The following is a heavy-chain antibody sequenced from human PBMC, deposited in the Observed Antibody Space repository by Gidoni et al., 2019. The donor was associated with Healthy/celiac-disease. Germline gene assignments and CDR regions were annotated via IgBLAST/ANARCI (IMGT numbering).Heavy chain of an antibody. CDR1: GGSISRRNW. Sequence: QVQLQESGPGLVKPSGTLSLTCAVSGGSISRRNWGSWVRQPPGKGLEWIGEIYHSGSTNYNPSLKSRVTISVDKSKNQFSLKLSSVTAADTAVYYCARRHYYDSSGYYLPFDYWGQGTLVTVSS. CDR2: IYHSGST. D-gene: IGHD3-22*01. J-gene: IGHJ4*02. CDR3: ARRHYYDSSGYYLPFDY. V-gene: IGHV4-4*02.